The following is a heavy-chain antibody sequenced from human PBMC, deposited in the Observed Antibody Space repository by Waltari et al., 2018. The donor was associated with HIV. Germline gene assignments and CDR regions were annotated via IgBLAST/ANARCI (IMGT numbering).Heavy chain of an antibody. CDR1: GYTFTAYY. CDR3: ARGPRITMFQGVGTPFDS. Sequence: QVQLVQSGADVKKPGASVIVSCRASGYTFTAYYIPWSRQAPGQGLEWMGRINPSTGATDYAQKFQGAVTMTGDTSINTAYMQLSRLMSDHTAIYYCARGPRITMFQGVGTPFDSWGQGTLVIVSS. D-gene: IGHD3-10*01. J-gene: IGHJ4*02. CDR2: INPSTGAT. V-gene: IGHV1-2*06.